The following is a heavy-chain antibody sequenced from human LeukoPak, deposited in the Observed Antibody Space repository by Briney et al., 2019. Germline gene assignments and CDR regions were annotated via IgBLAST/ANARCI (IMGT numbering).Heavy chain of an antibody. Sequence: GGSLRLSCAASGFTFSSYAMHWVRQAPGKGLEWVAVISYDGSNKYYADSVKGRFTISRDNSKNTLYLQMNSLRAEDTAVYYCARHFPKLHIRGVYRYYYYMDVWGKGTTVTISS. CDR3: ARHFPKLHIRGVYRYYYYMDV. D-gene: IGHD3-10*01. CDR2: ISYDGSNK. CDR1: GFTFSSYA. V-gene: IGHV3-30*04. J-gene: IGHJ6*03.